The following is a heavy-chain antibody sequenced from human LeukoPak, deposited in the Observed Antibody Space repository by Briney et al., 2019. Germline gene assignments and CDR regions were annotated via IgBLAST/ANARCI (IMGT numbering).Heavy chain of an antibody. Sequence: GGSLRLSCAASGFTFSSYAMHWVRQAPGKGLEWMGGFDPEDGETIYAQKFQGRVTMTEDTSTDTAYMELSSLRSEDTAVYYCATGYNWNYGPDWGQGTLVTVSS. D-gene: IGHD1-7*01. V-gene: IGHV1-24*01. CDR3: ATGYNWNYGPD. J-gene: IGHJ4*02. CDR2: FDPEDGET. CDR1: GFTFSSYA.